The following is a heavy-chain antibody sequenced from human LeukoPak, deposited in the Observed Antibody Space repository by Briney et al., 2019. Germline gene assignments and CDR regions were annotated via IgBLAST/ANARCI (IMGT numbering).Heavy chain of an antibody. D-gene: IGHD3-22*01. CDR1: GFTFSDYY. CDR3: ARGNYYDSSGYYSFDY. Sequence: GGSLRLSCAASGFTFSDYYMSWIHQAPGKGLEWVSYISSSGSTIYYADSVKGRFTISRDNAKNSLYLQMNSLRAEDTAVYYCARGNYYDSSGYYSFDYWGQGTLVTVSS. V-gene: IGHV3-11*01. CDR2: ISSSGSTI. J-gene: IGHJ4*02.